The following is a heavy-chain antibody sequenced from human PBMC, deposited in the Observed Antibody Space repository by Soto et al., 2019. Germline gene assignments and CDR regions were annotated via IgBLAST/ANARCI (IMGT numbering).Heavy chain of an antibody. CDR1: GFTFSSYA. V-gene: IGHV3-23*01. CDR2: ITGSGGST. J-gene: IGHJ6*02. CDR3: AEEYSDFLTAFYGPLNIYYYYSGMDV. Sequence: GGSLRLSCAASGFTFSSYAMSWVRQAPGKGLEWVSSITGSGGSTYNADSVKGRFTISRDNSENTLYLQMNSLRAEDTAVYYCAEEYSDFLTAFYGPLNIYYYYSGMDVWGQGTTVTVSS. D-gene: IGHD3-9*01.